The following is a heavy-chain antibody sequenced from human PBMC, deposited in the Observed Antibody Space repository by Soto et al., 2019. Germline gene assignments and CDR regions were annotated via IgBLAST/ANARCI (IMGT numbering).Heavy chain of an antibody. Sequence: PGGSLRLSCAASGFTFSSYAMSWVRQAPGKGLEWVSVISGSDGSTYYADSVKGRFTISRDNSKNTLYMQMNSLRVEDTAVYYCAKDAELHDWFDPWGPGTLVTVSS. CDR3: AKDAELHDWFDP. V-gene: IGHV3-23*01. CDR1: GFTFSSYA. D-gene: IGHD1-7*01. CDR2: ISGSDGST. J-gene: IGHJ5*02.